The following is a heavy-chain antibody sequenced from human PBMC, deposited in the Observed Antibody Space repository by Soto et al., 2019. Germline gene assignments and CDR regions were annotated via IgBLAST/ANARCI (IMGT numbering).Heavy chain of an antibody. Sequence: EVQLLESGGGLVQPGGSLRLSCAASGFTFSSYAMSWVRQAPGKGLEWVSAISGSGGSTYYADSVKGRFTISRDNAKNSLYLQMNSLRAEDTAVYYCARDLPIAAASFDYWGQGTLVTVSS. CDR2: ISGSGGST. CDR3: ARDLPIAAASFDY. CDR1: GFTFSSYA. D-gene: IGHD6-13*01. J-gene: IGHJ4*02. V-gene: IGHV3-23*01.